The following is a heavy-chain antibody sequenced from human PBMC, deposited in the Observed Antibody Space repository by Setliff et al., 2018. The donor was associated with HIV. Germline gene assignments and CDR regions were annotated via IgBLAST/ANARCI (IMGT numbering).Heavy chain of an antibody. CDR2: IWHDGGKK. D-gene: IGHD2-21*01. Sequence: GGSLRLSCEGSGFTFSVYGMHWVRQAPGKGLEWVAVIWHDGGKKYYADSLKGRFTISRDDSKNTLYLQMNSLRAEDTALYYCARGQFRLRPDAFGVWGQGTMVTVSS. CDR3: ARGQFRLRPDAFGV. V-gene: IGHV3-33*01. CDR1: GFTFSVYG. J-gene: IGHJ3*01.